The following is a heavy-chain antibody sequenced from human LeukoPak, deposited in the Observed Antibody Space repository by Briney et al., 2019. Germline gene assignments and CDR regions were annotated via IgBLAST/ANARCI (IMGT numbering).Heavy chain of an antibody. V-gene: IGHV4-34*01. D-gene: IGHD2-2*01. Sequence: SETLSLTCAVYGGSFGGYYWSWIRQPPGKGLEWIGEINHSESTNYNPSLKSRVTISVDTSKNQFSLKLSSVTAADTAVYYCARVWGSDLYCSSTSCNYYFDYWGQGTLVTVSS. CDR1: GGSFGGYY. CDR2: INHSEST. J-gene: IGHJ4*02. CDR3: ARVWGSDLYCSSTSCNYYFDY.